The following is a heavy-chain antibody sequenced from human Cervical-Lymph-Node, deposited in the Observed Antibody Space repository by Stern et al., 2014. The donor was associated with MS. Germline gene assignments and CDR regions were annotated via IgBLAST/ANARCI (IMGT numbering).Heavy chain of an antibody. V-gene: IGHV3-30*01. D-gene: IGHD5-12*01. J-gene: IGHJ4*02. CDR3: GGGGAVATSNYYFDY. CDR1: GFTFSYHA. CDR2: ISYDGSDK. Sequence: VQLVESGGGVVQPGRSLRLSCAASGFTFSYHAMHWVRQAPGKGLEWVAVISYDGSDKNDADSVKGRFTISRDNSRNTLYLQMNRRRVDDTVLYYCGGGGAVATSNYYFDYGGQGILVTVSS.